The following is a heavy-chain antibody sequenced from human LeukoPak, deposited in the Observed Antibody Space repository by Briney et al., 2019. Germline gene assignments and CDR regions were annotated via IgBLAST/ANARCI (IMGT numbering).Heavy chain of an antibody. Sequence: GRSLRLSFAASGFTFSSYGMHWVRQAPGKGLEWVAVISYDGSNKYYADSVKGRFTISRDNSKNTLYLQMNSLRAEDTAVYYCAKDGGIAAAGTRYYFDYWGQGTLVTVSS. J-gene: IGHJ4*02. D-gene: IGHD6-13*01. CDR2: ISYDGSNK. CDR1: GFTFSSYG. CDR3: AKDGGIAAAGTRYYFDY. V-gene: IGHV3-30*18.